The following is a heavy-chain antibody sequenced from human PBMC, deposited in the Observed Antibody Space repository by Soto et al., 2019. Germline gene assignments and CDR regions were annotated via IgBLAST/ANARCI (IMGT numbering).Heavy chain of an antibody. CDR1: GLSLKDYF. CDR3: ARARFRGMDV. Sequence: PCGSMELARVASGLSLKDYFMAWARQAPGKGLEWVANIKEDGREKYYVDSVKGRFTISRDDAKNSLYLQVNSLRDEDTGVYYCARARFRGMDVWGQGTTVTVSS. J-gene: IGHJ6*02. CDR2: IKEDGREK. D-gene: IGHD3-10*01. V-gene: IGHV3-7*03.